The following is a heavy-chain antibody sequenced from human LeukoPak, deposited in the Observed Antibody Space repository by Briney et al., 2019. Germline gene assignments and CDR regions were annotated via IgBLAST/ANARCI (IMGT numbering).Heavy chain of an antibody. CDR2: IYTSGST. CDR3: ARAIPGGAFDI. CDR1: GGSISSGSYY. D-gene: IGHD3-16*01. Sequence: SQTLSLTCTVSGGSISSGSYYWSWIRQPAGKGLEWIGRIYTSGSTNYNPSLKSRVTISVDTSKNQFSLKLSSVTAADTAVYYCARAIPGGAFDIWGQGTMVTVSS. J-gene: IGHJ3*02. V-gene: IGHV4-61*02.